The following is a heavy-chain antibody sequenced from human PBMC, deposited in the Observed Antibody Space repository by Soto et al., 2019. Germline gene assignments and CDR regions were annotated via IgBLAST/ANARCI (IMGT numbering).Heavy chain of an antibody. CDR1: GYIFTDYY. Sequence: QVQLVQSGTEVKKPGASVKVSCKTSGYIFTDYYINWVRQAPGQGLEWMGWINPNTGGRNYAQKFQDMDTMNRYTSITTGYMELNTLTSDDTAVYYCAKLRDGPITTWAALDFWGQGTVVTVSS. D-gene: IGHD2-2*01. J-gene: IGHJ4*02. CDR2: INPNTGGR. CDR3: AKLRDGPITTWAALDF. V-gene: IGHV1-2*02.